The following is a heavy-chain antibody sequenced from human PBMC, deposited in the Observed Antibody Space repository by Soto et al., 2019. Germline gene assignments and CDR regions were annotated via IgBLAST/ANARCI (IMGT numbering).Heavy chain of an antibody. CDR1: GFTFSSYA. J-gene: IGHJ5*02. CDR2: ISGSGGST. V-gene: IGHV3-23*01. D-gene: IGHD2-15*01. CDR3: AKDWAGYCSGGSCYPWFDP. Sequence: EVQLLESGGGLVQPGGSLRLSCAASGFTFSSYAMSWVRQAPGKGLEWVSAISGSGGSTYYADSVKGRFTISRDNSKNTLYLQMNSLRAEDTAVYYCAKDWAGYCSGGSCYPWFDPWGQGTLVTVSS.